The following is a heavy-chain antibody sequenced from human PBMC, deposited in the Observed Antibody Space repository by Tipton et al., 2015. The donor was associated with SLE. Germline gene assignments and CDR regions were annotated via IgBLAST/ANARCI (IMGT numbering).Heavy chain of an antibody. CDR2: ISTSSSYI. CDR1: GFTFSGYY. D-gene: IGHD4-11*01. V-gene: IGHV3-21*01. J-gene: IGHJ3*02. CDR3: ARATETTSYAFDI. Sequence: AVSGFTFSGYYMNWVRQAPGKGLEWVSSISTSSSYIYYADSLKGRFTISRDNAKSSLYLQMNNLRAEDTAVYYCARATETTSYAFDIWGQGTMVTVSS.